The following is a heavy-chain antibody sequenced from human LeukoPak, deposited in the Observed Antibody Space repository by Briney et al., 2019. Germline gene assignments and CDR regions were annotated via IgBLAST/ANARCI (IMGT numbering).Heavy chain of an antibody. D-gene: IGHD6-6*01. CDR2: INAGNGNT. CDR1: GYTFTSYA. CDR3: ARVQQLVGFDY. Sequence: ASVKVSCKASGYTFTSYAMHWVRQAPGQRLEWMGWINAGNGNTKYSQKFQGRVTMTRDTSTSTVYMELSSLRSEDTAAYYCARVQQLVGFDYWGQGTLVTVSS. V-gene: IGHV1-3*01. J-gene: IGHJ4*02.